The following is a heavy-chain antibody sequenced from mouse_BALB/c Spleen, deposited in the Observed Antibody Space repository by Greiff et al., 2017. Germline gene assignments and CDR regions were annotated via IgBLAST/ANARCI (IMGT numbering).Heavy chain of an antibody. CDR1: GFDFSRYW. D-gene: IGHD1-2*01. V-gene: IGHV4-1*02. J-gene: IGHJ2*01. Sequence: EVKLVESGGGLVQPGGSLKLSCAASGFDFSRYWMSWVRQAPGKGLEWIGEINPDSSTINYTPSLKDKFIISRDNAKNTLYLQMSKVRSEDTALYYCARGGLRLPFDYWGQGTTLTVSS. CDR3: ARGGLRLPFDY. CDR2: INPDSSTI.